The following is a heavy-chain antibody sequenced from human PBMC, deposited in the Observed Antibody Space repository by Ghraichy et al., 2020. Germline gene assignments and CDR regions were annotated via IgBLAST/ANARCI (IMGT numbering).Heavy chain of an antibody. CDR2: IIPIFGTA. J-gene: IGHJ3*02. D-gene: IGHD3-10*01. V-gene: IGHV1-69*13. CDR1: GGTFSSYA. Sequence: SVKVSCKASGGTFSSYAISWVRQAPGQGLEWMGGIIPIFGTAHYAQKFQGRVTITAEEFTSTAYMELSSLRSEDTAVYYCARGEGTSDAFDIWGQGTMVTVSS. CDR3: ARGEGTSDAFDI.